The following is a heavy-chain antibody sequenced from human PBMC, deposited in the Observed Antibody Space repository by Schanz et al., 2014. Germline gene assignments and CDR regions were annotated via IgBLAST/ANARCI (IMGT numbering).Heavy chain of an antibody. V-gene: IGHV4-39*01. CDR2: LYYTGKT. D-gene: IGHD3-3*01. CDR1: GGSISTSSRY. CDR3: VRHGNYEFWHGPTPQFEN. Sequence: QLHLQESGPGLAKPSETLSLICSVSGGSISTSSRYWGWIRQSPGKGLEWLGSLYYTGKTHYNPPLNRQVNITQDPSKHQFPGNLPSGTAADTAVYYCVRHGNYEFWHGPTPQFENWGQGTLVTVS. J-gene: IGHJ4*02.